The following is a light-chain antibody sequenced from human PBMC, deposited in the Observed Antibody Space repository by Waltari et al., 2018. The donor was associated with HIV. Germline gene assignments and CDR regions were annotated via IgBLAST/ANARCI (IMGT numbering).Light chain of an antibody. V-gene: IGKV3D-20*01. Sequence: ETVLTQSPATLSLSPGGTATLSCGASQSVNSNYLAWYQQKPGLAPRPVIYDATNRATGIPDRFSGSGSGTDFTLTISGLEPEDFAVYYCQQYGGSLVTFGGGTKVEVK. CDR1: QSVNSNY. J-gene: IGKJ4*01. CDR3: QQYGGSLVT. CDR2: DAT.